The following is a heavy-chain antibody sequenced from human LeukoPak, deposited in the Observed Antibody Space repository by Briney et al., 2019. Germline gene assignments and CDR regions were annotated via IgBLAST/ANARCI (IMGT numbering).Heavy chain of an antibody. CDR3: AREQTLGLDHDAFDI. Sequence: GGSLRLSCAASGFTLSSYWMHWVRQAPGKGLVWVSRINSDGSSTSYADSVKGRFTISRDNAKNTLYLQMNSLRAEDTAVYYCAREQTLGLDHDAFDIWGQGTMVTVSS. J-gene: IGHJ3*02. CDR1: GFTLSSYW. D-gene: IGHD3-10*01. V-gene: IGHV3-74*01. CDR2: INSDGSST.